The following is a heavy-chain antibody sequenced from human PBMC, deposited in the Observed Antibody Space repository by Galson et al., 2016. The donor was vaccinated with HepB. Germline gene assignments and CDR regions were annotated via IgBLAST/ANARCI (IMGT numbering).Heavy chain of an antibody. J-gene: IGHJ4*02. D-gene: IGHD1-7*01. CDR1: GFTFRTYS. Sequence: SLRLSCAASGFTFRTYSMNWVRQAPGKGLDWVSSISSTSNFISYADSLKGRFTISRDNAKNSLYLQMDSLRAEDTAMYYCAREGNQLELDYWGQGTLVTVSS. CDR3: AREGNQLELDY. CDR2: ISSTSNFI. V-gene: IGHV3-21*01.